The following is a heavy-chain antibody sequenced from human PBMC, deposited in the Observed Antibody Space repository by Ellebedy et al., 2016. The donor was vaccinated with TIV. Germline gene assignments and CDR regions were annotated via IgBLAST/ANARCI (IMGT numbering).Heavy chain of an antibody. CDR3: AREAVTTSVDY. J-gene: IGHJ4*02. CDR2: ISAYNGNT. V-gene: IGHV1-18*03. CDR1: GYTFTSYG. Sequence: ASVKVSXKASGYTFTSYGISWVRQAPGQGLEWMGWISAYNGNTNYAQKLQGRVTMTTDTSTSTAYMELRSLRSDDMAVYYCAREAVTTSVDYWGQGTLVTVSS. D-gene: IGHD4-17*01.